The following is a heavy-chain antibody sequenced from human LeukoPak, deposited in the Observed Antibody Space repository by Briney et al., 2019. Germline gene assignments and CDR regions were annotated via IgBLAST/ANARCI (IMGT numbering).Heavy chain of an antibody. Sequence: ASVKVSCKASGYTFTGYYMHWVRQAPGQGLEWMGWINPNSGGTNYAQKFQGRVTMTRDTSISTAYMELSRLRSDDTAVDYCARGDQGIEYYDFWSGASYYFDYWGQGTLVTVSS. CDR3: ARGDQGIEYYDFWSGASYYFDY. J-gene: IGHJ4*02. D-gene: IGHD3-3*01. CDR1: GYTFTGYY. V-gene: IGHV1-2*02. CDR2: INPNSGGT.